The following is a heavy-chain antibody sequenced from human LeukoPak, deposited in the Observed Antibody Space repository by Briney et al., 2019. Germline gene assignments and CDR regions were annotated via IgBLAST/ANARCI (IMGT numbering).Heavy chain of an antibody. Sequence: TGRSLRLSCAASGFTFSSYAMHWVRQAPGKGLEWVAVISYDGSNKYYADSVKGRFTISRDNSKNTLYLQMNSLRAEDTAVYYCARVLGAFDIWGQGTMVTVSS. CDR1: GFTFSSYA. V-gene: IGHV3-30-3*01. CDR3: ARVLGAFDI. CDR2: ISYDGSNK. J-gene: IGHJ3*02.